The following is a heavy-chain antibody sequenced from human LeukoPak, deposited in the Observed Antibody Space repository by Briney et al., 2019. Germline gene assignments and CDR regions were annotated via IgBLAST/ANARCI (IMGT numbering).Heavy chain of an antibody. CDR1: GGSISSYY. CDR3: ARDRYYGSGSYYNVYYMDG. D-gene: IGHD3-10*01. V-gene: IGHV4-59*01. CDR2: IYYSGST. Sequence: SETLSLTCTVSGGSISSYYWSWIRQPPGKGLEWIGYIYYSGSTNYNPSLKSRVTISVDTSKNQFSLKLSSVTAADTAVYYCARDRYYGSGSYYNVYYMDGWGKGTTVTIS. J-gene: IGHJ6*03.